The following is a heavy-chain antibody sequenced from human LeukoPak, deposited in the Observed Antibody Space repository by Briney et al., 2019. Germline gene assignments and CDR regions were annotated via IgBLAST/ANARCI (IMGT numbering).Heavy chain of an antibody. D-gene: IGHD6-13*01. CDR2: ISTHGSYI. CDR3: ARAGIAAAEFDF. CDR1: GFTFNDHT. J-gene: IGHJ4*02. V-gene: IGHV3-21*01. Sequence: PGGSLRLSCAASGFTFNDHTMNWVRQAPGKGLEWVSSISTHGSYIYYADSVKGRFTISRDNARNSLYLQMNSLRADDTSVYFRARAGIAAAEFDFWGQGTLVTVSS.